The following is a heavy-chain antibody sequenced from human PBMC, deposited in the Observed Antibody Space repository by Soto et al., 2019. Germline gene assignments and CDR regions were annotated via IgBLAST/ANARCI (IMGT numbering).Heavy chain of an antibody. CDR3: ARRSRYCSGGSCYSQFDY. J-gene: IGHJ4*02. D-gene: IGHD2-15*01. CDR2: IYYSGST. V-gene: IGHV4-39*01. CDR1: GGSISSSSYY. Sequence: SETLSLTCTVSGGSISSSSYYWGWIRQPPGKGLEWIGSIYYSGSTYYNPSLKSRVTISVDTSKNQFSLKLSSVTAADTAVYYCARRSRYCSGGSCYSQFDYWGQGTLVTVSS.